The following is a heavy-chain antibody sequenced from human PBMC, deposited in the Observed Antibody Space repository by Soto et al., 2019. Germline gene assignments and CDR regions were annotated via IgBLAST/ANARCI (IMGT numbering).Heavy chain of an antibody. J-gene: IGHJ6*02. V-gene: IGHV3-21*01. CDR2: ISSSSSYI. Sequence: PGGSLRLSCAASGFTFSSYSMNWVRQAPGKGLEWVSSISSSSSYIYYADSVKGRFTISRDNAKNSLYLQMNSLRAEDTAVYYCAKDRDSSGWFSGYYYGVDVWGQGTTVTVSS. CDR1: GFTFSSYS. CDR3: AKDRDSSGWFSGYYYGVDV. D-gene: IGHD6-19*01.